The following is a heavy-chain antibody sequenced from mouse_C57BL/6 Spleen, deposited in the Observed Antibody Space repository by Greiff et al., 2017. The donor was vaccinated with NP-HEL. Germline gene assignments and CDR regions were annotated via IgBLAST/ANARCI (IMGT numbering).Heavy chain of an antibody. Sequence: DVQLQESGPGLVKPSQSLSLTCSVTGYSITSGYYWNWIRQFPGNKLEWMGYISYDGSNNYNPSLKNRISITRDTSKNQFFLKLNSVTTEDTATYYCARGYYDYPAWFAYWGQGTLVTVSA. CDR2: ISYDGSN. D-gene: IGHD2-4*01. CDR3: ARGYYDYPAWFAY. J-gene: IGHJ3*01. CDR1: GYSITSGYY. V-gene: IGHV3-6*01.